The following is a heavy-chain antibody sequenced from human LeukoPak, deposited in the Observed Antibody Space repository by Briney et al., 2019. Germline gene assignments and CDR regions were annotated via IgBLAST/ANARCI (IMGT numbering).Heavy chain of an antibody. CDR3: ARNVGWYSHDS. Sequence: PSETLSLTCTASGDSLSSHYGIWIRQPPGKGLEWIGYIYGSGSTHYDPSLRSRVTISEDTSKNQFSLKLTSVTAADTAVYYCARNVGWYSHDSWGQGTLVTVSS. CDR2: IYGSGST. V-gene: IGHV4-59*08. J-gene: IGHJ4*02. D-gene: IGHD6-19*01. CDR1: GDSLSSHY.